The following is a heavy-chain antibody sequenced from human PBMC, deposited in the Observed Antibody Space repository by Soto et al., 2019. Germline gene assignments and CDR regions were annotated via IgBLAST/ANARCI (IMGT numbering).Heavy chain of an antibody. J-gene: IGHJ6*02. CDR2: INPSGGST. D-gene: IGHD2-8*01. CDR3: AREGDIVLMAAYYYYGMDV. Sequence: SVQVSCKASGYTFTSYYMHWLRQAPGQWLEWMGIINPSGGSTSYAQKFQGRVTMTRDTSTSTVYMELSSLRSEDTAVYYCAREGDIVLMAAYYYYGMDVWGQGTTVTVSS. V-gene: IGHV1-46*01. CDR1: GYTFTSYY.